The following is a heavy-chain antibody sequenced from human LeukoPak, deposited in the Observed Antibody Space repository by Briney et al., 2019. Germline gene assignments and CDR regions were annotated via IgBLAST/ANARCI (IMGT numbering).Heavy chain of an antibody. CDR1: GFTFSNAW. V-gene: IGHV3-23*01. Sequence: GGSLRLSCAASGFTFSNAWMSWVRQAPGKGLEWVSAYSGSGATTWYADSVKGRFTISRDNSKNTLYLQMNRLRVEDTAVYYCAKVSWTATTRDYWGQGTLVTVSA. CDR2: YSGSGATT. D-gene: IGHD1-1*01. CDR3: AKVSWTATTRDY. J-gene: IGHJ4*02.